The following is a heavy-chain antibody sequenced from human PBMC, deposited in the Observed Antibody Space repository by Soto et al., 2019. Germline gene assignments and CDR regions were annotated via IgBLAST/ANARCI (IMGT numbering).Heavy chain of an antibody. Sequence: QVQLQESGPGLVKPSGTLSLTCAVSGVSISSSSWWTWVRQTTGKGLEWMGEMYHAGSPYYNPSLKSRVTISVDKSNNHFSLRLASLPAADTAIYYCVRGEGSGSFSNWGQGTLVTVSS. CDR3: VRGEGSGSFSN. CDR1: GVSISSSSW. CDR2: MYHAGSP. D-gene: IGHD3-10*01. V-gene: IGHV4-4*02. J-gene: IGHJ4*02.